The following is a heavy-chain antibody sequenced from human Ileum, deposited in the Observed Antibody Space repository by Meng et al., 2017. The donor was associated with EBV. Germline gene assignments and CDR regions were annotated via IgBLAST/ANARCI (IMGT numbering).Heavy chain of an antibody. CDR2: ISISSNII. CDR3: ARGRSWFDP. Sequence: HVELGESGGDFVKPGASLRLSCAASGLTFSDSSMTWIRQDPGKGLEWIAFISISSNIIYYTDSVKGRFTVSRDNAKNSLFLQMNSLRAEDTAVYFCARGRSWFDPWGQGTLVTVSS. CDR1: GLTFSDSS. J-gene: IGHJ5*02. V-gene: IGHV3-11*04.